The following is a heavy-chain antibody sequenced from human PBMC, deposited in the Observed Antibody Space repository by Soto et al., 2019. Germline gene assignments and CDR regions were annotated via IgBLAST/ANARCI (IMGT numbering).Heavy chain of an antibody. V-gene: IGHV1-2*04. CDR2: INPNSGGT. CDR1: GISFINHY. Sequence: ASVKVSCKASGISFINHYMHWVRQAPGQGLEWMGWINPNSGGTNYAQKFQGWVTMTRDTSISTAYMELSRLRSDDTAVYYCARSSPPDAFDIWGQGTMVTVSS. CDR3: ARSSPPDAFDI. J-gene: IGHJ3*02.